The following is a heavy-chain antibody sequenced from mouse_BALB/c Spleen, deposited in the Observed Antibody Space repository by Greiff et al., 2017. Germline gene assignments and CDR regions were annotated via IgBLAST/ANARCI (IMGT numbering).Heavy chain of an antibody. CDR3: ARGGGNYYGVYAMDY. J-gene: IGHJ4*01. V-gene: IGHV5-4*02. D-gene: IGHD1-2*01. CDR1: GFTFSDYY. CDR2: ISDGGSYT. Sequence: EVQVVESGGGLVKPGGSLKLSCAASGFTFSDYYMYWVRQTPEKRLEWVATISDGGSYTYYPDSVKGRFPISRDNAKNNLYLQMSSLKSEDTAMYYCARGGGNYYGVYAMDYWGQGTSVTVSS.